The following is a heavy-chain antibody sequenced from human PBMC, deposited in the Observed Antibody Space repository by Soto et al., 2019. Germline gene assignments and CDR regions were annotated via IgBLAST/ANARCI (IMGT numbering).Heavy chain of an antibody. D-gene: IGHD2-2*01. Sequence: GGSLRLSCAASGFTFSSYAMSWVRQAPGKGLEWVSAISGSGGSTYYADSVKGRFTISRDNSKNTLYLQMNSLRAEDTAVYYCATHCSSTSCYATPGMDVWGQGTTVTVSS. CDR3: ATHCSSTSCYATPGMDV. CDR1: GFTFSSYA. CDR2: ISGSGGST. J-gene: IGHJ6*02. V-gene: IGHV3-23*01.